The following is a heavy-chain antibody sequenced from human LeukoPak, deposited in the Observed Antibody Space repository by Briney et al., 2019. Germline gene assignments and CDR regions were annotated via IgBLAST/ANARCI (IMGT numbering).Heavy chain of an antibody. CDR1: GFTFSSYG. D-gene: IGHD2-2*01. CDR2: IWYDGSNK. J-gene: IGHJ4*02. CDR3: AKDSRFGSTSLFDY. Sequence: GGSLRLSCAASGFTFSSYGMHWVRQAPDKGLEWVAVIWYDGSNKYYADSVKGRFTISRDNSKNTLYLQMNSLRAEDTAVYYCAKDSRFGSTSLFDYWGQGTLVTVSS. V-gene: IGHV3-33*06.